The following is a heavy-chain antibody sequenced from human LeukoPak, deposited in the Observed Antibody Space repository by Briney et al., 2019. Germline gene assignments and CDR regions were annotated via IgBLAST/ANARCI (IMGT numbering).Heavy chain of an antibody. V-gene: IGHV3-23*01. CDR2: FSGSGGST. CDR1: GFTFSSHA. CDR3: AELGITMIGGV. Sequence: PGGSLRLSCAASGFTFSSHAMSWVRQAPGKGLEWVLSFSGSGGSTYYADSVKGRFTISRDNSKNTLYLQMNSLRAEDTAVYYCAELGITMIGGVWGKGTTVTISS. D-gene: IGHD3-10*02. J-gene: IGHJ6*04.